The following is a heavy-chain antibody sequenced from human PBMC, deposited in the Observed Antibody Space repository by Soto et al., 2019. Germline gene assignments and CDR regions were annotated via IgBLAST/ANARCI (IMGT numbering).Heavy chain of an antibody. J-gene: IGHJ4*02. CDR2: MNPNSGNT. Sequence: ASVKVSCKASGYTFTNFDINWVRQATGQGLEWLGWMNPNSGNTGYAQKFQGRVTMTRNTSITTAYMELSSLRSDDTAVYYCVRGGLFGSESYHIXYWGQGTLVTVSS. D-gene: IGHD3-10*01. V-gene: IGHV1-8*01. CDR3: VRGGLFGSESYHIXY. CDR1: GYTFTNFD.